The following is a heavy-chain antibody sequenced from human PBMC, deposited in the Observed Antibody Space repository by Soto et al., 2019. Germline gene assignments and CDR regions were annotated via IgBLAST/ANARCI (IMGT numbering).Heavy chain of an antibody. J-gene: IGHJ4*02. V-gene: IGHV3-23*01. D-gene: IGHD2-21*01. Sequence: GESLKISCAASGFTFSSYAMSWVRQAPGKGLEWVSAISGSGGSTYYADSVKGRFTISRDNSKNTLYLQMNSLRAEDTAVYYCAKDYYRGGDYFDYWGQGTLVTVSS. CDR2: ISGSGGST. CDR3: AKDYYRGGDYFDY. CDR1: GFTFSSYA.